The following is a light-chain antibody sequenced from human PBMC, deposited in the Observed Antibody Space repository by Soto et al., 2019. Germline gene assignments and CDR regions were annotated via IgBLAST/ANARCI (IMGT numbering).Light chain of an antibody. Sequence: EIVMTQSPATLSVSPGERATLSCRASQSVRSNLAWYQQKPGQAPRLLIYGASTRATDIPARFSGSGSGTSFTHTISSLQSADFAVYSCEQDNNWPPKVTCGGGTKVEIK. CDR2: GAS. CDR1: QSVRSN. J-gene: IGKJ4*01. V-gene: IGKV3-15*01. CDR3: EQDNNWPPKVT.